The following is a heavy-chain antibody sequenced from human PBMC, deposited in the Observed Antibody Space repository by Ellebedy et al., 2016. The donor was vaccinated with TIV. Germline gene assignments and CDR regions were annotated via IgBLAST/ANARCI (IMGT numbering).Heavy chain of an antibody. J-gene: IGHJ4*02. CDR3: ARVDGYIQVFDY. V-gene: IGHV3-53*01. CDR1: GFTFSNYA. CDR2: IYRGGRT. D-gene: IGHD5-24*01. Sequence: GESLKISCEASGFTFSNYAMSWVRQAPGRGLELVSAIYRGGRTFYADSVKGRFTISRDNSKNTLYVQMDSLRAEDTAVYYCARVDGYIQVFDYWGQGTLVTVSS.